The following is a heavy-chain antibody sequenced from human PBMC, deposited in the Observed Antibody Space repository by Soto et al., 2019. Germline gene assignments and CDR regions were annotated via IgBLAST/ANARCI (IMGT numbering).Heavy chain of an antibody. CDR3: ARVGVTYYYDSSGYRTPFHYGMDV. Sequence: SVKVSCKASGGTFSSYAISWVRQAPGQGLEWMGGIIPIFGTANYAQKFQGRVTITADKSTSTAYMELSSLRSEDTAVYYCARVGVTYYYDSSGYRTPFHYGMDVWGQGTTVTVYS. CDR1: GGTFSSYA. V-gene: IGHV1-69*06. J-gene: IGHJ6*02. D-gene: IGHD3-22*01. CDR2: IIPIFGTA.